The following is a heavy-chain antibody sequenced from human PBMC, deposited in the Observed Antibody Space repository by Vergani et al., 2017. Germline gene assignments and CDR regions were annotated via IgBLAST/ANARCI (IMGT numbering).Heavy chain of an antibody. Sequence: EVQLVESGGGLVQPGGSLRLSCAASGFTFSSYWMSWVRQAPGKGLEWVANIKQDGSEKYYVDSVKGRFTISRDNAKNSLYLQMNSLRAEDRAVYYCARESTIGSYNWFDPWGQGTLVTVSS. J-gene: IGHJ5*02. V-gene: IGHV3-7*03. CDR1: GFTFSSYW. CDR3: ARESTIGSYNWFDP. D-gene: IGHD1-14*01. CDR2: IKQDGSEK.